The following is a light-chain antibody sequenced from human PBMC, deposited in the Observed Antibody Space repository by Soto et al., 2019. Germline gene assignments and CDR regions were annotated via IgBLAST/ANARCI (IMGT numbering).Light chain of an antibody. CDR1: TSNIGAGYD. V-gene: IGLV1-40*01. CDR2: RNT. CDR3: QSYDSTLRGSV. Sequence: QSVLTQPPSVSGAPGQRVTISCTGSTSNIGAGYDVHWYQQLPGTTPKLLIYRNTNRPPAVPDRFSGSKYGPSASLAITGLQAGDEADYYCQSYDSTLRGSVFGSGTKVTVL. J-gene: IGLJ1*01.